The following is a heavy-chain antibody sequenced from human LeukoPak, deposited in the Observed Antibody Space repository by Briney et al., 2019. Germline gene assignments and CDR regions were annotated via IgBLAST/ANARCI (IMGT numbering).Heavy chain of an antibody. D-gene: IGHD6-19*01. V-gene: IGHV3-30-3*01. CDR2: ISYDGSNE. CDR3: ARDRVEIVVAGTVDC. J-gene: IGHJ4*02. CDR1: GFTFSNAW. Sequence: GGSLRLSCAASGFTFSNAWMSWVRQAPGKGLEWVAVISYDGSNEYYADSVKGRFTISRDNSKNTLYMQMNGLGAEDTAVYYCARDRVEIVVAGTVDCWGQGTLVTVSS.